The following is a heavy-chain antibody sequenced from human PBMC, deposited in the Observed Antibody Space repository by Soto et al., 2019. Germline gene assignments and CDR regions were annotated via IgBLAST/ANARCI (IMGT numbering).Heavy chain of an antibody. Sequence: QVQLVQSGAEVKKPGSSVKVSCKASGGTFSPYTINWVRQAPGHGLEWMGRIIPFHGVTNYAQKFQARVPITADKSTSTAYMELSGLRFEDTAMYYCTRDWEITVSTWSFGGFWGRGTLVTVSS. J-gene: IGHJ4*02. CDR1: GGTFSPYT. CDR2: IIPFHGVT. CDR3: TRDWEITVSTWSFGGF. V-gene: IGHV1-69*08. D-gene: IGHD3-10*01.